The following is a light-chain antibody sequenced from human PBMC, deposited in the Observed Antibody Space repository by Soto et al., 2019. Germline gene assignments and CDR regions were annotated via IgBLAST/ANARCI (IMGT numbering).Light chain of an antibody. V-gene: IGKV3-11*01. Sequence: EIVLTQSPATLSLSPGETATLSCRASQSVGSYLGWYQQKPGQAPRLLIYDASNRVKGIPARSSGSGSGTEFTLTISSLEPEDFAVYFCQQRSDGLTFGGGTKVEMK. CDR3: QQRSDGLT. CDR2: DAS. CDR1: QSVGSY. J-gene: IGKJ4*01.